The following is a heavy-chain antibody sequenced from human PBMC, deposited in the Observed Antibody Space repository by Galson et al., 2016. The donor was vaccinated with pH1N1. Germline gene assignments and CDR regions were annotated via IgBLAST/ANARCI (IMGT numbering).Heavy chain of an antibody. CDR1: GYTFTKYY. CDR2: IIPIFSTA. J-gene: IGHJ2*01. Sequence: SVKVSCKAFGYTFTKYYLHWVRQAPGQGLEWMGGIIPIFSTAKYARNFQGRVTITADESTTTAYMELSSLRSDDTAVYFCAREDYYDTDLSDWYFDLWGRGTLLTVSS. V-gene: IGHV1-69*13. D-gene: IGHD3-22*01. CDR3: AREDYYDTDLSDWYFDL.